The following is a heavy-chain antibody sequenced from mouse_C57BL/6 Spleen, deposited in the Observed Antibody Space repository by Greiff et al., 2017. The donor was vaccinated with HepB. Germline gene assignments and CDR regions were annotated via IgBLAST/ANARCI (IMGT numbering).Heavy chain of an antibody. D-gene: IGHD2-3*01. CDR1: GFSLTSYG. CDR3: AKNDDGFYAMDY. J-gene: IGHJ4*01. Sequence: VQLVESGPGLVQPSQSLSITCTVSGFSLTSYGVHWVRQSPGKGLEWLGVIWRGGSTDYNAAFMSRLSITKDNSKSQVFFKMNSLQADDTAIYYCAKNDDGFYAMDYWGQGTSVTVSS. CDR2: IWRGGST. V-gene: IGHV2-5*01.